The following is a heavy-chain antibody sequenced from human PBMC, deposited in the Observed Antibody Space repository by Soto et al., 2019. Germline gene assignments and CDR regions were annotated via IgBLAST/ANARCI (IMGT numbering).Heavy chain of an antibody. D-gene: IGHD5-12*01. J-gene: IGHJ4*02. CDR3: AREGSGYDHTFFDY. V-gene: IGHV4-30-4*01. Sequence: QVQLQESGPGLVKPSQTLSLTCTVSGGSISSGGYYWSWIRQPPGKGLEWIGYIYYSGSTYYNPSLKCRVTISVDTSKTQFSLKLSSVTAADTAVYYCAREGSGYDHTFFDYWGQGTLVTVSS. CDR2: IYYSGST. CDR1: GGSISSGGYY.